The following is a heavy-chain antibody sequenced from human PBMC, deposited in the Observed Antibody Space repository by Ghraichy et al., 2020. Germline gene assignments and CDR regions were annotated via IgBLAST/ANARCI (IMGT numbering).Heavy chain of an antibody. Sequence: GESLNISCAASGFTFSSYAMSWVRQAPGKGLEWVSAISGSGGITYYADSVKGRFTISRDNSKNTLYLQMNSLRADDTAVYYCAKDHSGGHIVVVVAATHKLFDYGGQETLVTVSS. CDR2: ISGSGGIT. CDR1: GFTFSSYA. J-gene: IGHJ4*02. D-gene: IGHD2-15*01. CDR3: AKDHSGGHIVVVVAATHKLFDY. V-gene: IGHV3-23*01.